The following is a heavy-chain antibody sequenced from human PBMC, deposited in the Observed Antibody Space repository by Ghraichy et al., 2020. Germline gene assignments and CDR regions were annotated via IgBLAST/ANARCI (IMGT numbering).Heavy chain of an antibody. Sequence: SETLSLTCTVSGGSISSYHWSWIRQPPGKGLEWIGYIYYSGSTNYNPSLKSRVTISVDTSKNQFSLKLSSVTAADTAVYYCARHSSGRYDAFDIWGQGTMVTVSS. V-gene: IGHV4-59*01. D-gene: IGHD6-19*01. J-gene: IGHJ3*02. CDR2: IYYSGST. CDR3: ARHSSGRYDAFDI. CDR1: GGSISSYH.